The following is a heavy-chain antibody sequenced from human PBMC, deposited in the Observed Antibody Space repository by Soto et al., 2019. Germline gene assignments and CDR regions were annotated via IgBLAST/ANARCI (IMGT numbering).Heavy chain of an antibody. CDR1: GYTFTSYG. D-gene: IGHD6-13*01. V-gene: IGHV1-18*01. Sequence: QVQLVQSGAEVKKPGASVKVSCKASGYTFTSYGISWVRQAPGQGLEWMGWISAYNGNTNYAKKLQGRVTMTTDTSTSTGYMELRSLRSDDTAVYYCEGDSSCSCHDYWGQGTVVTVSS. J-gene: IGHJ4*02. CDR3: EGDSSCSCHDY. CDR2: ISAYNGNT.